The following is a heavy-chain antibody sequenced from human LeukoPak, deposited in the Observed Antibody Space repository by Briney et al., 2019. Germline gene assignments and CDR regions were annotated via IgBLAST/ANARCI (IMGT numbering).Heavy chain of an antibody. CDR3: ARAEVSIDAFDI. Sequence: SETLSLTCTVSGGFISTYYWSWIRQPPGKGLEWIGFISYSGSTNYNPSLKSRVTISVDTSKNQFSLKLSSVTAADTAVYYCARAEVSIDAFDIWGQGTMVTVSS. V-gene: IGHV4-59*01. J-gene: IGHJ3*02. CDR2: ISYSGST. CDR1: GGFISTYY.